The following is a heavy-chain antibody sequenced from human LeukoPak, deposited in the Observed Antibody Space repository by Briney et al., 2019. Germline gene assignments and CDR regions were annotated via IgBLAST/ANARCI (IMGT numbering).Heavy chain of an antibody. Sequence: SETLSLTCTVSGGSISSSSYYWGWIRQPPGKGLEWIGSIYYSGSTYYNPSLKSRVTISVDTSKNQFSLKLSSVTAADTAVYYCAREASAGSGFDCWGQGTLVTVSS. V-gene: IGHV4-39*07. J-gene: IGHJ4*02. D-gene: IGHD3-10*01. CDR3: AREASAGSGFDC. CDR1: GGSISSSSYY. CDR2: IYYSGST.